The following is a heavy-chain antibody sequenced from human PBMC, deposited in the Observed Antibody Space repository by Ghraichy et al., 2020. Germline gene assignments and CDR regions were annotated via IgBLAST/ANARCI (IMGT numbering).Heavy chain of an antibody. CDR1: GGSISSYY. V-gene: IGHV4-4*09. D-gene: IGHD2-2*03. Sequence: SETLSLTCTVSGGSISSYYWSWIRQPPGKGLEWIGYIYTSGSTNYNPSLKSRVTISVDTSKNQFSLKLSSVTAADTAVYYCAGHELDIVVVPAAILTGTFDPWGQGTLVTVSS. J-gene: IGHJ5*02. CDR2: IYTSGST. CDR3: AGHELDIVVVPAAILTGTFDP.